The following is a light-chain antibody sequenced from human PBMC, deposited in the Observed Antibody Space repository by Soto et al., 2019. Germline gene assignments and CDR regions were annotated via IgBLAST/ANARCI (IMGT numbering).Light chain of an antibody. Sequence: IVMTQSPDSLAVSLGERATINCKSSQSVLYSSNNRNYLAWYQQKPGQPPELLTYWASTRESGVPDRISGSGSGTDFTLTISSLQAEDVAVYYCQQYYSTPHTFGGGTKVDIK. V-gene: IGKV4-1*01. CDR1: QSVLYSSNNRNY. CDR3: QQYYSTPHT. J-gene: IGKJ4*01. CDR2: WAS.